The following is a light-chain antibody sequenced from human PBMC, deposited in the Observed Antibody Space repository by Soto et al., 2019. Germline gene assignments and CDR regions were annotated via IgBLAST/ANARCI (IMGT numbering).Light chain of an antibody. J-gene: IGKJ4*01. V-gene: IGKV1-12*01. CDR3: QQTTSFPLT. CDR1: QGISSW. CDR2: AAS. Sequence: DIQMTQSPSFVSASVGDRVTITCRASQGISSWVAWYQHKPGRAPKLLIHAASSLESGVPSRFSGSGSGTDFTLTISSLQPEDFATYYCQQTTSFPLTFGGGTKVEIK.